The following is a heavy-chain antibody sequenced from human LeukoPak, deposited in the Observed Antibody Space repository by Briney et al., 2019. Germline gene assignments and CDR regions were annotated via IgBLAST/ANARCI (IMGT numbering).Heavy chain of an antibody. Sequence: SETLSLTCTVSGGSISSYYWSWIRQPAGKGLEWIGRIYTSGSTNYNPSLKSRVTISVDTSKNQFSLKLSAVTAADTAVYYCASVRRGFGESSKYYSYYYMDVWGNGTPVTISS. J-gene: IGHJ6*03. V-gene: IGHV4-4*07. CDR2: IYTSGST. CDR3: ASVRRGFGESSKYYSYYYMDV. D-gene: IGHD3-10*01. CDR1: GGSISSYY.